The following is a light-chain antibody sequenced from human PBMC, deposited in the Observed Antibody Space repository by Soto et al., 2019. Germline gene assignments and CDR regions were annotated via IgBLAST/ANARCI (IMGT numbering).Light chain of an antibody. CDR1: QSVSSN. Sequence: EIVMTQSPATLSLSPGERATLSCRASQSVSSNLAWYQQKPGQAPRRLIYGASTRATGIPARFSGSGSGTEFTLTISSLQSEDFAVYYCQQYNNWPLYTFGQGTKLEIK. J-gene: IGKJ2*01. CDR2: GAS. V-gene: IGKV3-15*01. CDR3: QQYNNWPLYT.